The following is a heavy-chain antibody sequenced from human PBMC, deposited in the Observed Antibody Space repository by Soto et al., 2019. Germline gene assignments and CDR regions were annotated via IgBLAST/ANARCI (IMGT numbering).Heavy chain of an antibody. V-gene: IGHV1-3*01. CDR2: INAGNGNT. Sequence: ASVKVSCKASGFSFSDYFMHWVRQAPGQGLEWMGWINAGNGNTKYSQKFQGRVTITRDTSASTAYMELSSLRSEDTAVYYCARGVTMIVVVTSPFDYWGQGTLVTVSS. J-gene: IGHJ4*02. CDR1: GFSFSDYF. CDR3: ARGVTMIVVVTSPFDY. D-gene: IGHD3-22*01.